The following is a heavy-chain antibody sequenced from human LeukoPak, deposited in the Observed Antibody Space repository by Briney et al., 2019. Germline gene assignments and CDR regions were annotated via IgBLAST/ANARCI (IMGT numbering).Heavy chain of an antibody. CDR1: GFTFSDYY. D-gene: IGHD5-12*01. Sequence: GGSLRLSCAASGFTFSDYYMSWIRQAPGKGLEWVSYISSSGSTIYYADSVKGRFTISRDNAKNSLYLQMNSLRAEDTAVYYSARDRSDYSDAFDIWGQGTMVTVSS. CDR3: ARDRSDYSDAFDI. V-gene: IGHV3-11*04. J-gene: IGHJ3*02. CDR2: ISSSGSTI.